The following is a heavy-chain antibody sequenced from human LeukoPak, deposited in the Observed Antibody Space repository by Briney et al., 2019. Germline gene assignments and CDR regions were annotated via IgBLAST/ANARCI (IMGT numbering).Heavy chain of an antibody. D-gene: IGHD4-17*01. CDR1: GFSFSSFA. J-gene: IGHJ5*02. CDR3: TKDPNGDYIGAFDP. Sequence: GSLRLSCAASGFSFSSFAMTWVRQAPGKGPEWVSSITGGHYATYNTDSVKGRFTISRDNAKNTLYLQMNSLRADDTAIYYCTKDPNGDYIGAFDPWGQGTLVTVSS. V-gene: IGHV3-23*01. CDR2: ITGGHYAT.